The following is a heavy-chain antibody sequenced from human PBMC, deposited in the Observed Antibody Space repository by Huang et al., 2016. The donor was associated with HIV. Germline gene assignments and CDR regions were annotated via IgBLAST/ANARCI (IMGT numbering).Heavy chain of an antibody. CDR2: LNTNSGKT. D-gene: IGHD6-19*01. CDR3: ARLTSGWYQDY. J-gene: IGHJ4*02. V-gene: IGHV1-8*01. Sequence: QVQLVQTGPEVKKPGASVKVSCQTSGYIFSNYDINWVLQSPGQGLQWLGWLNTNSGKTAYGQKFQGRDTLTRSTSTGAAYMVLNSLTSQDTAVYYCARLTSGWYQDYWGQGTLVTVSS. CDR1: GYIFSNYD.